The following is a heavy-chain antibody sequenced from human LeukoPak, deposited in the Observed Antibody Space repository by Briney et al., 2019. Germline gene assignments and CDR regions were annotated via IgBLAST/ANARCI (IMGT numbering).Heavy chain of an antibody. CDR3: AIVLGYPPVECYYYYGMDV. D-gene: IGHD2-15*01. CDR1: GYTFSAYG. J-gene: IGHJ6*02. CDR2: ISAYNGNT. V-gene: IGHV1-18*01. Sequence: ASVKVSCKASGYTFSAYGISWVRQPPGQGLEWMGWISAYNGNTNYAQKLQGRVTMTTDTSTSTAYMELRSLRSDDTAVYYCAIVLGYPPVECYYYYGMDVWGQGTTVTVSS.